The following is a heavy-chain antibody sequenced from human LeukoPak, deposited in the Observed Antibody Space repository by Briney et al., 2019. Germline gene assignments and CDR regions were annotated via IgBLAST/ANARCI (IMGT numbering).Heavy chain of an antibody. J-gene: IGHJ4*02. V-gene: IGHV5-51*01. D-gene: IGHD3-22*01. Sequence: GESLKISCKGSGYSFPSYWIGWVRQMPGKGLEWMGIIYPGDSESRYSPSFQGQVTISADKSISTAYLQWSSLKASDSAMYYCARRDSSGYYFRFDYWGRGTLVSVSS. CDR1: GYSFPSYW. CDR3: ARRDSSGYYFRFDY. CDR2: IYPGDSES.